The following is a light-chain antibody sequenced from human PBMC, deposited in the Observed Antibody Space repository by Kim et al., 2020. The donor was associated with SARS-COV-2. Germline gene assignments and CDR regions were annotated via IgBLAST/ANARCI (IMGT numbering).Light chain of an antibody. CDR1: SNNVGYQG. V-gene: IGLV10-54*01. CDR3: SAWDTSLSAWV. CDR2: RNN. J-gene: IGLJ3*02. Sequence: LTQPPSVSKGLRQTATLTCTGNSNNVGYQGVAWLQQHQGHPPKLVSYRNNNRPSGISERLSASRSGNTASLTITGLQPEDEADYYCSAWDTSLSAWVFGGVTQLTVL.